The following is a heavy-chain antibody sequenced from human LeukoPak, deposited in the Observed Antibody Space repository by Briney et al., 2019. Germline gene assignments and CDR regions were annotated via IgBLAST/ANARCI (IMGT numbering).Heavy chain of an antibody. Sequence: PGGSLRLSCAASGFTFSTYAMHWIRQAPGKGLEYVSAISSNGGSTYHADSVKGRFTISRDNSKNTLYLQMSSLRAEDTAVYYCVKGGSSGWYLDYWGQGALVTVSS. CDR1: GFTFSTYA. D-gene: IGHD6-19*01. J-gene: IGHJ4*02. CDR2: ISSNGGST. CDR3: VKGGSSGWYLDY. V-gene: IGHV3-64D*09.